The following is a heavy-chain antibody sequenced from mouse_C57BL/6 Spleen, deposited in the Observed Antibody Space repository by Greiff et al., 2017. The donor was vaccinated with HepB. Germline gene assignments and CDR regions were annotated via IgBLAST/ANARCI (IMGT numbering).Heavy chain of an antibody. Sequence: EVQLQQSGPELVKPGASVKIPCMASGYTFTDYNMDWVKQSHGKSLEWIGDINPNNGGTINNQKFKGKATLTVDKSSSTAYMELRSLTSEDTAVYYCAREKRGFAYWGQGTLVTVSA. CDR2: INPNNGGT. V-gene: IGHV1-18*01. J-gene: IGHJ3*01. CDR3: AREKRGFAY. CDR1: GYTFTDYN.